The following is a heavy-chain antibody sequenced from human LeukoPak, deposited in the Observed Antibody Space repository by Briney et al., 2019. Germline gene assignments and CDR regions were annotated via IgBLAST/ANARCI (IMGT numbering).Heavy chain of an antibody. J-gene: IGHJ4*02. Sequence: GGSLRLSCAASGFTFTTYTMTWVRQAPGKGLEWVSAISGRGDYIYYADSVKGRFTFSRDNSENTLYLQMNSLRVEDTALYYCVRQGGQMGDIVVVPAATSFDYWGQGTLVTVSS. V-gene: IGHV3-23*01. CDR1: GFTFTTYT. CDR3: VRQGGQMGDIVVVPAATSFDY. CDR2: ISGRGDYI. D-gene: IGHD2-2*01.